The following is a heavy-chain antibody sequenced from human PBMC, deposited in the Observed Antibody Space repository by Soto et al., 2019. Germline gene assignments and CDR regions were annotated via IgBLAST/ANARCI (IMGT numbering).Heavy chain of an antibody. J-gene: IGHJ3*02. V-gene: IGHV3-15*01. CDR3: TTASGFGGVIVVLTGAFDI. Sequence: PGGSLRLSCAASGFTFSNAWMSWVRQAPGKGLEWVGRIKSKTDGGTTDYAAPVKGRFTISRDDSKNTLYLQMNSLKTEDTAVYYCTTASGFGGVIVVLTGAFDIWGQGTMVTVSS. CDR1: GFTFSNAW. CDR2: IKSKTDGGTT. D-gene: IGHD3-16*02.